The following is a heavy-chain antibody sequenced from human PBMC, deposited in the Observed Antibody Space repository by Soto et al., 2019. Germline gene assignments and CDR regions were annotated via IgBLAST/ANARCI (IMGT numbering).Heavy chain of an antibody. CDR3: AHAAFGEFVGSFGY. J-gene: IGHJ4*02. D-gene: IGHD3-10*01. CDR1: GFSLHTHAVG. Sequence: QITLKESGPTLVKPTQTLTLTCTFSGFSLHTHAVGVGWIRQPPGKALEWLALVYWDDDKRYNLFLKSRLAITKDTSKNQVVLTMTNMDPVDTATYYGAHAAFGEFVGSFGYWGQGTLVTVSS. CDR2: VYWDDDK. V-gene: IGHV2-5*02.